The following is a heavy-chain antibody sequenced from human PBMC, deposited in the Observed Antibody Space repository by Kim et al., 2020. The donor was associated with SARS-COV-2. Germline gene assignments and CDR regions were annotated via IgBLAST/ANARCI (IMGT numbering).Heavy chain of an antibody. CDR1: GGSFSGHY. J-gene: IGHJ6*02. CDR3: ARGRAGVVPAPILGIGPHYDYFIMDV. Sequence: SETLSLTCAVYGGSFSGHYWSWIRQPPGKGLEWIGEIHQSGSTNYNPSLKSRVTISIDTSKNQFSLKLSSVTAADTGFHYCARGRAGVVPAPILGIGPHYDYFIMDVWGHGTTVTVSS. D-gene: IGHD2-2*02. V-gene: IGHV4-34*01. CDR2: IHQSGST.